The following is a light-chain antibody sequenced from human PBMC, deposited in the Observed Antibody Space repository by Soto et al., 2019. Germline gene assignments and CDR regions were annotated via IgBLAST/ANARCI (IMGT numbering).Light chain of an antibody. J-gene: IGLJ2*01. V-gene: IGLV2-14*03. CDR2: EVI. CDR3: SASTHSSTVI. Sequence: QSVLTQPASVSGTPGQSITISCTGTSSDIAAYNFVSWYQQQPGDVPKLIIYEVIKRPSGSSDRFSGSKSGNTASLTISGLQHEDDADYYCSASTHSSTVIFGGGTKLTVL. CDR1: SSDIAAYNF.